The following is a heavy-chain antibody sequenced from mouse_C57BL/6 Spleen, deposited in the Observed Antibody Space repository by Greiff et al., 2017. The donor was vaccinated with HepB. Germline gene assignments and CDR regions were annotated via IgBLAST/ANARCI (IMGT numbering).Heavy chain of an antibody. J-gene: IGHJ4*01. Sequence: EVKLVESGGGLVKPGGSLKLSCAASGFTFSDYGMHWVRQAPEKGLEWVAYISSGSSTIYYADTVKGRFTISRDNAKNTLFLQMTSLRSEDTAMYYCARGIYYDYDGRDYYAMDYWGQGTSVTVSS. CDR2: ISSGSSTI. CDR3: ARGIYYDYDGRDYYAMDY. V-gene: IGHV5-17*01. CDR1: GFTFSDYG. D-gene: IGHD2-4*01.